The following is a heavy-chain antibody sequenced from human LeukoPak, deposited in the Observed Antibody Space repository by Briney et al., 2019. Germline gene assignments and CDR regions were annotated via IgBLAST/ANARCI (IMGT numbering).Heavy chain of an antibody. V-gene: IGHV4-39*02. J-gene: IGHJ6*02. D-gene: IGHD2-8*01. CDR2: IYYSGST. CDR3: ARDPWGVYAILYYYYGMDV. CDR1: GGSISGSSYY. Sequence: SETLSLTCTVSGGSISGSSYYWGWIRQPPGKGLEWIGSIYYSGSTYYNPSLKSRVTISVDTSKNQFSLKLNSVTATDTAVYYCARDPWGVYAILYYYYGMDVWGQGTTVTVSS.